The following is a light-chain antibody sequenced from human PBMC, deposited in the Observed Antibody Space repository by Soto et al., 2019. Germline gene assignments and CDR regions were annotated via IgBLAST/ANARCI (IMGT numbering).Light chain of an antibody. CDR2: KAS. Sequence: DIEMTQSPSTLSASVGYKVTITFRASQSISSWLAWYQQKPGKAPKLLIYKASSLESGVPSRFSGSGSGTDFTLTISRLEPEDFAVYYCQQSSSSPITFGQGTRLEI. V-gene: IGKV1-5*03. CDR3: QQSSSSPIT. J-gene: IGKJ5*01. CDR1: QSISSW.